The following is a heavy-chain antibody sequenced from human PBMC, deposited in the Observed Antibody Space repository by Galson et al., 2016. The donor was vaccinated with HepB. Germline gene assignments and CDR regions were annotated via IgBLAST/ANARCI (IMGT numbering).Heavy chain of an antibody. CDR1: GFTFSSHA. Sequence: SLRLSCAASGFTFSSHAMHWVRQAPGKGLECVSTISDNGGRTFYANSLKGRFTISRDNSKKTLYLQMGSLRAEDMAVYYCARGRGVATQRYFDYWGRETLVTVTS. CDR3: ARGRGVATQRYFDY. CDR2: ISDNGGRT. D-gene: IGHD5-12*01. V-gene: IGHV3-64*01. J-gene: IGHJ4*02.